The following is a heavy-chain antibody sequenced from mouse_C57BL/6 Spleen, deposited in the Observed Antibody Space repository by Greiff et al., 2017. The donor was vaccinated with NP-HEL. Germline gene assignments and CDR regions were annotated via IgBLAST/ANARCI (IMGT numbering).Heavy chain of an antibody. CDR2: INPNNGGT. CDR3: ARRIYDGYRYYAMDY. J-gene: IGHJ4*01. CDR1: GYTFTDYN. D-gene: IGHD2-3*01. V-gene: IGHV1-22*01. Sequence: EVQLQQSGPELVKPGASVKMSCKASGYTFTDYNMHWVKQSHGKSLEWIGYINPNNGGTSYNQKFKGKATLTVNKSSSTAYMERRSLTSEDSAVYYCARRIYDGYRYYAMDYWGQGTSVTVSS.